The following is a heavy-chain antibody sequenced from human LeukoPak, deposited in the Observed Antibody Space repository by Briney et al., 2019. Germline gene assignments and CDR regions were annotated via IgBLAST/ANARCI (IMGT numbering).Heavy chain of an antibody. D-gene: IGHD3-22*01. J-gene: IGHJ4*02. Sequence: ASVKVSCKASGYTFTSYGISWVRQATGQGLEWMGWISAYNGNTNYAQKLQGRVTMTTDTSTSTAYMELRSLRSDDTAVYYCARESKYYYDSSGYHSVIDYWGQGTLVTVSS. CDR1: GYTFTSYG. V-gene: IGHV1-18*01. CDR2: ISAYNGNT. CDR3: ARESKYYYDSSGYHSVIDY.